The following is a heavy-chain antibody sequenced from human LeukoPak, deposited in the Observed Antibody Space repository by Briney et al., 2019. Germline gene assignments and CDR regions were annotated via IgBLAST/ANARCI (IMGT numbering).Heavy chain of an antibody. J-gene: IGHJ4*02. Sequence: GESLKISCKGSGYTFTTSWIGWVRQMPGKGLEWMRIIYPADSDTRYSPSFQGQVTISADKSISTAYLQWSSLKASDTAMYYCARRHSSSSDYWGQGTLVTVSS. CDR1: GYTFTTSW. V-gene: IGHV5-51*01. CDR2: IYPADSDT. CDR3: ARRHSSSSDY. D-gene: IGHD6-6*01.